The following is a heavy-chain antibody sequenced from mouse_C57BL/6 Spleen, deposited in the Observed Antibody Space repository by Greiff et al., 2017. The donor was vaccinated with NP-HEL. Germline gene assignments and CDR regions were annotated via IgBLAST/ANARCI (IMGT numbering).Heavy chain of an antibody. D-gene: IGHD1-1*01. CDR1: GFTFSDYG. CDR3: ARYGSSYEYFDV. J-gene: IGHJ1*03. Sequence: EVMLVESGGGLVQPGGSLKLSCAASGFTFSDYGMAWVRQAPRKGPEWVAFISNLAYSIYYADTVTGRFTISRENAKNTLYLEMSSLRSEDTAMYYCARYGSSYEYFDVWGTGTTVTVSS. V-gene: IGHV5-15*01. CDR2: ISNLAYSI.